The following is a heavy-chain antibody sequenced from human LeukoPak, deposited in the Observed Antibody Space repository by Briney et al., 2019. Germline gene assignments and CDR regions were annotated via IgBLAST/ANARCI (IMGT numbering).Heavy chain of an antibody. D-gene: IGHD3-22*01. CDR2: IVVGSGNT. V-gene: IGHV1-58*01. CDR1: GFTFTSSA. J-gene: IGHJ4*02. Sequence: ASVKVSCKASGFTFTSSAVQWVRQARGQRLEWIGWIVVGSGNTNYAQRFQERVTITRDMSTSTAYMELSSLRSEDTAVYYCARGRARDSSGYPNYWGQGTLVTVSS. CDR3: ARGRARDSSGYPNY.